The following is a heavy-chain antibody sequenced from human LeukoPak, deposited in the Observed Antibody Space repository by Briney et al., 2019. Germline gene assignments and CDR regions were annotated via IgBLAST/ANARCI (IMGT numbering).Heavy chain of an antibody. D-gene: IGHD1-26*01. J-gene: IGHJ6*03. V-gene: IGHV1-2*02. CDR3: ARDRSGSYYYYYMDV. CDR1: GYTFTGYY. CDR2: INPNSGGT. Sequence: ASVTVSFTASGYTFTGYYMHWVRQAPGQGGEGMGWINPNSGGTNYAQKFQGRVTMTRDTSISTAYMELSRLRSDDTAVYYCARDRSGSYYYYYMDVWGKGTTVTVSS.